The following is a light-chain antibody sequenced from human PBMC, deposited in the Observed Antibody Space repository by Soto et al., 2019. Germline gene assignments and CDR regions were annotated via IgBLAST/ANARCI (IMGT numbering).Light chain of an antibody. Sequence: SQSXAILSLYQQEXXXXXXXASQSVSRSLAWYHQEXGRSGRVLIYRASXRANGIPARFSGSGSGTDFTLTISSLETEDFAVYYCQQRGNWPLTFGDGTRLEIK. J-gene: IGKJ5*01. CDR1: QSVSRS. CDR3: QQRGNWPLT. CDR2: RAS. V-gene: IGKV3-11*01.